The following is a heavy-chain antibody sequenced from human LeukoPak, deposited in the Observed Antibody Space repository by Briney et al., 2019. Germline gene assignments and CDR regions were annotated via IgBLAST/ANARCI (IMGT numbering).Heavy chain of an antibody. Sequence: GGSLRLSCAASGFTFSSYWMSWVRQAPGKGLEWVANIKQDGSEKYYVDSVKGRFTISRDNAKNSLYLQMNSLRAEDTAVYYCAREVSVVVPAAMDLFDYWGQGTLVPVSS. CDR3: AREVSVVVPAAMDLFDY. CDR2: IKQDGSEK. V-gene: IGHV3-7*01. D-gene: IGHD2-2*01. CDR1: GFTFSSYW. J-gene: IGHJ4*02.